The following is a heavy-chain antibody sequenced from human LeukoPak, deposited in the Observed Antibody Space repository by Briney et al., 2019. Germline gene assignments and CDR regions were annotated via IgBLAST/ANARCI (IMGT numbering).Heavy chain of an antibody. CDR3: ARTYYDILTGYNPYFDY. J-gene: IGHJ4*02. D-gene: IGHD3-9*01. Sequence: PGGSLRLSCTASGFTFSSYWMHWVRQAPGKGLEWVSSITAGSTAIYSADSVKGRFTISRDNAKNFLYLQMNSLRAEDTAVYYCARTYYDILTGYNPYFDYWGQGILVTVSS. CDR2: ITAGSTAI. CDR1: GFTFSSYW. V-gene: IGHV3-21*01.